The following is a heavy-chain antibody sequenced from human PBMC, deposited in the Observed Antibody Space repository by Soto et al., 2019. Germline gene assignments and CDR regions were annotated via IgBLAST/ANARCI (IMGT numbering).Heavy chain of an antibody. J-gene: IGHJ6*02. CDR2: ITSSSDAI. CDR1: GFPFRSYE. D-gene: IGHD4-17*01. Sequence: EVQLVESGGALVHPGGSLRLSCAVSGFPFRSYEMNWVRQAAGKGPEWVSYITSSSDAIYYAASVKGRFTVSRDNAKNSLYLQMNSLRAEDTAVYYCALLDFGDYLLSYGVDVWGQGTTVTVSS. CDR3: ALLDFGDYLLSYGVDV. V-gene: IGHV3-48*03.